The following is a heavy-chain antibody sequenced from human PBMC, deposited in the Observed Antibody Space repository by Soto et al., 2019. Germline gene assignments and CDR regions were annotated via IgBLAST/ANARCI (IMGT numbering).Heavy chain of an antibody. D-gene: IGHD3-10*01. CDR2: IYYSGST. J-gene: IGHJ4*02. CDR3: ARGSTTDYYGSGSYYSFADS. Sequence: QVQLQESGPGLVKPSQTLSLTCTVSGGSINSGGYYWSWIRQHPGKGLEHIGYIYYSGSTYYNPSLTSRVTLAVDPSKNQFSLKLSSVTAADTAVYYCARGSTTDYYGSGSYYSFADSWGQGTLVTVSS. V-gene: IGHV4-31*03. CDR1: GGSINSGGYY.